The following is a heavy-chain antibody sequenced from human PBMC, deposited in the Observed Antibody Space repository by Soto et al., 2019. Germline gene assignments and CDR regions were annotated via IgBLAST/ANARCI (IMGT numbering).Heavy chain of an antibody. CDR2: IIPIFGTA. CDR3: ARGIDYYDSSGYNYCYYGMDV. J-gene: IGHJ6*02. Sequence: SVKVSCKASGGTFSSYAISWVRQAPGQGLEWMGGIIPIFGTANYAQKFQGRVTITADESTSTAYMELSSLRSEDTAVYYCARGIDYYDSSGYNYCYYGMDVWGQGTTVTVSS. CDR1: GGTFSSYA. D-gene: IGHD3-22*01. V-gene: IGHV1-69*13.